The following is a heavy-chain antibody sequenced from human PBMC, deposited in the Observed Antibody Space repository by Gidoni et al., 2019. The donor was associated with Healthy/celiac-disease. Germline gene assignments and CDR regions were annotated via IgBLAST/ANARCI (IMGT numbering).Heavy chain of an antibody. V-gene: IGHV3-30-3*01. Sequence: QVQLVESGGGVVQPGRSLRLSCAASGFTFSRYAMHWVRQAPGKGLEWVAVISYDGSNKYYADSVKGRFTISRDNSKNTLYLQMNSLRAEDTAVYYCAITIFGVPYYYYYGMDVWGQGTTVTVSS. CDR2: ISYDGSNK. J-gene: IGHJ6*02. CDR1: GFTFSRYA. D-gene: IGHD3-3*01. CDR3: AITIFGVPYYYYYGMDV.